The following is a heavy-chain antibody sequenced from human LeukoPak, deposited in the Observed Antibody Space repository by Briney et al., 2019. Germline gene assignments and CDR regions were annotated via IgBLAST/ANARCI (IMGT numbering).Heavy chain of an antibody. V-gene: IGHV3-53*01. CDR3: ARDSTDGDYDWFDP. CDR2: IYSCGST. J-gene: IGHJ5*02. CDR1: GFTFSSYS. D-gene: IGHD4-17*01. Sequence: PGGSLRLSCAASGFTFSSYSMNWVRQAPGKGLEWVSVIYSCGSTYYADSVKGRFTISRDNSKNTLYLQMNSLRAEDTAVYYCARDSTDGDYDWFDPWGQGTLVTVSS.